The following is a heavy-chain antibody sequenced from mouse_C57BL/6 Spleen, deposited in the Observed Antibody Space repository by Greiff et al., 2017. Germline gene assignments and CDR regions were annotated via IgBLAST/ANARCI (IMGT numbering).Heavy chain of an antibody. CDR1: GFTFSSYG. Sequence: DVQLVESGGDLVKPGGSLKLSCAASGFTFSSYGMSWVRQTPDKRLEWVATISSGGSYTDYPDSVKGRFTISRDNAKNTLYLQMSSLKSEDTAMYYCARHQDGYYVNWYFDVWGTGTTVTVSS. CDR3: ARHQDGYYVNWYFDV. CDR2: ISSGGSYT. D-gene: IGHD2-3*01. J-gene: IGHJ1*03. V-gene: IGHV5-6*01.